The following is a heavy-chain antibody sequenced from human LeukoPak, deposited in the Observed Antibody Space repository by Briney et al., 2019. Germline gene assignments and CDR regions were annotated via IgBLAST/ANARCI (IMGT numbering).Heavy chain of an antibody. CDR2: INHSGST. Sequence: SETLSLTCAVYGGSFSGYYWSWIRQPPGKGLEWIGEINHSGSTNYNPSLKSRVTISVDTSKNQFSLKLSPVTAADTAVYYCARGSSSWYAWGQGTLVTVSS. J-gene: IGHJ4*02. V-gene: IGHV4-34*01. CDR1: GGSFSGYY. D-gene: IGHD6-13*01. CDR3: ARGSSSWYA.